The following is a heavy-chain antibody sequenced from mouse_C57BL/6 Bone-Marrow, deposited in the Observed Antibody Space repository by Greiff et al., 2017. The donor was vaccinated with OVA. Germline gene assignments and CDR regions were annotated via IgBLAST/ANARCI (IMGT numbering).Heavy chain of an antibody. D-gene: IGHD1-1*01. CDR2: ISSGGDYI. CDR1: GFTFSSYA. J-gene: IGHJ4*01. CDR3: TREGITLLRYAMDY. V-gene: IGHV5-9-1*02. Sequence: EVKLVESGEGLVKPGGSLKLSCAASGFTFSSYAMSWVRQTPEKRLEWVAYISSGGDYIYYADTVKGRFTISRDNARNTLYLQMSSLKSEDTAMYYCTREGITLLRYAMDYWGQGTSVTVSS.